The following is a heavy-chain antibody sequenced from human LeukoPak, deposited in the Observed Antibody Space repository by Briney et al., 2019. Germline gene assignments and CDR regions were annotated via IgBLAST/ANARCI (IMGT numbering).Heavy chain of an antibody. Sequence: GGSLRLSCTASGFTFDDYAMHWVRQTPGKGLEWVSLISGNGENTYYADSVKGRFTISRDTSKNTLYLQMNSLRTEDTAFYSCAKGRRDNSSYGTFDSWGQGTLVTVSS. CDR3: AKGRRDNSSYGTFDS. CDR2: ISGNGENT. J-gene: IGHJ4*02. D-gene: IGHD6-13*01. CDR1: GFTFDDYA. V-gene: IGHV3-43*02.